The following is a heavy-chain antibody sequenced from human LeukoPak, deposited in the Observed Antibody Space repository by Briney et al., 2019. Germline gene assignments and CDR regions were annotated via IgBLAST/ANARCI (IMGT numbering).Heavy chain of an antibody. J-gene: IGHJ4*02. CDR1: GGSISSYY. CDR2: IYYSGST. Sequence: SETLSLTCTVSGGSISSYYWGWIRQPPGKGLEWIGSIYYSGSTYYNPSLKSRVTISVDTSKNQFSLKLSSVTAADTAVYYCARVYSSSMGYWGQGTLVTVSS. D-gene: IGHD6-13*01. CDR3: ARVYSSSMGY. V-gene: IGHV4-39*07.